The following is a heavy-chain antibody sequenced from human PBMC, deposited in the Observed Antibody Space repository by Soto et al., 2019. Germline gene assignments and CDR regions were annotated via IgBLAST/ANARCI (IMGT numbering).Heavy chain of an antibody. D-gene: IGHD2-15*01. V-gene: IGHV3-66*01. CDR3: ARVVVEVCSGSTCSGGAFDI. CDR2: VYSGGNT. Sequence: EVQLVESGGGLVQPGGSLRLSCAASGFTVSSYYMSWVRQAPERGLEWVSVVYSGGNTDYADSVKGRFTISRDNSKNTLYLQMNSLRAEDTAVYYCARVVVEVCSGSTCSGGAFDIWGQGTMITVSS. J-gene: IGHJ3*02. CDR1: GFTVSSYY.